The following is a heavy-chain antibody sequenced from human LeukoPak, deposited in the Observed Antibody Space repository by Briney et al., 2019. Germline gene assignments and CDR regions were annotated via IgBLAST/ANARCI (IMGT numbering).Heavy chain of an antibody. Sequence: GGSLRLSCAASGFTFSSYGMHWVRQAPGKGLEWVAVIWYDGSNEYYADSVKGRFTISRDNSKNTLYLQMNSLRAEDTAVYYCAKEASSGTYYGYFDYWGQGTLVTVSS. CDR3: AKEASSGTYYGYFDY. CDR2: IWYDGSNE. J-gene: IGHJ4*02. D-gene: IGHD1-26*01. CDR1: GFTFSSYG. V-gene: IGHV3-33*06.